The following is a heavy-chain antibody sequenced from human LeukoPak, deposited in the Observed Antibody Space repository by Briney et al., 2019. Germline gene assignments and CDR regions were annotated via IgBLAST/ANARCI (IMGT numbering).Heavy chain of an antibody. V-gene: IGHV1-69*13. J-gene: IGHJ6*02. CDR2: IIPIYGTA. D-gene: IGHD3-22*01. Sequence: ASVKVSCKASGGTFSSYAISWVRQAPGQGLEWMGGIIPIYGTANYAQKFQGRVTITADESTSTAYMKLTSLRSEDTAVYYCMMVVDYYYYGMDVWGQGTTVTASS. CDR3: MMVVDYYYYGMDV. CDR1: GGTFSSYA.